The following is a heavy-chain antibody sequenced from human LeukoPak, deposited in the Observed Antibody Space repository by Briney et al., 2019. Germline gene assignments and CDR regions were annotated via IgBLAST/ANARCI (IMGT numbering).Heavy chain of an antibody. V-gene: IGHV6-1*01. CDR2: TYYRSKWYN. D-gene: IGHD2-15*01. CDR1: GDSVSSKSVA. CDR3: ARGRNSAFDY. Sequence: SQTLSLTCAISGDSVSSKSVAWNWIRQSPSRGLEWLGTTYYRSKWYNDYAVSVKSRITINPDTPKNQLSLQLNSVTPEDTAVYYCARGRNSAFDYWGQGTLVTVSS. J-gene: IGHJ4*02.